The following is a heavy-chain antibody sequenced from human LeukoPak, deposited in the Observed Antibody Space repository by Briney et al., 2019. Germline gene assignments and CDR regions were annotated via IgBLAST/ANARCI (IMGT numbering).Heavy chain of an antibody. CDR2: ISWNSGSI. V-gene: IGHV3-9*01. D-gene: IGHD3-3*01. CDR3: AKGLRYYDFWSGYYT. J-gene: IGHJ5*02. CDR1: GFTFDDYA. Sequence: PGRSLRLSCAASGFTFDDYAMHWVRQAPGKGLEWVSGISWNSGSIGYADSVKGRFTISRDNAKNSLYLQMNSLRAEDTALYYCAKGLRYYDFWSGYYTWGQGTLVTVSS.